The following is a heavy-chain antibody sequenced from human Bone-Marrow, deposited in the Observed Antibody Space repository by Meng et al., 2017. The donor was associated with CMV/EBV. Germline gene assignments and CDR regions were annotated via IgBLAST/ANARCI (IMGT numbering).Heavy chain of an antibody. CDR3: ARLTYYDFWSGYYRGSGYYYYGMDV. D-gene: IGHD3-3*01. CDR1: GGSFSGYY. J-gene: IGHJ6*02. Sequence: SETLSLTCAVYGGSFSGYYWSWIRRPPGKGLEWIGEINHSGSTNYNPSLKSRVTISVDTSKNQFSLKLSSVTAADTAVYYCARLTYYDFWSGYYRGSGYYYYGMDVWGQGTTVTVSS. CDR2: INHSGST. V-gene: IGHV4-34*01.